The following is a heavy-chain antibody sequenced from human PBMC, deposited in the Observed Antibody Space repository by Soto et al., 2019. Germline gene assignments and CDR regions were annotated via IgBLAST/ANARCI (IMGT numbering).Heavy chain of an antibody. CDR3: GNAVGETATAPTAFTS. D-gene: IGHD1-26*01. CDR1: GFTVSSYA. J-gene: IGHJ5*02. Sequence: GGSLRLSCAASGFTVSSYAMSWVRQAPGKGLEGVSATSGSGGSTYYADSGKGGFTISRDNSKNPLYLQMKSLRAEDPAGNYVGNAVGETATAPTAFTSWGQGPLVTV. V-gene: IGHV3-23*01. CDR2: TSGSGGST.